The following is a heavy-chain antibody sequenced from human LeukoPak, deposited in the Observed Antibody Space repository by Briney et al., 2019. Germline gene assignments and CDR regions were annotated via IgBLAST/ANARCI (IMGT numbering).Heavy chain of an antibody. Sequence: ASVKVSCKASGGTFSSYAISWVRQAPGQGLEWMGGIIPIFGTANYAQKFQGRVTITADESTSTAYMELSSLRSEDTAVYYCATKNPGDFWSGYYAFDIWGQGTMVTVSS. CDR2: IIPIFGTA. D-gene: IGHD3-3*01. CDR3: ATKNPGDFWSGYYAFDI. CDR1: GGTFSSYA. V-gene: IGHV1-69*13. J-gene: IGHJ3*02.